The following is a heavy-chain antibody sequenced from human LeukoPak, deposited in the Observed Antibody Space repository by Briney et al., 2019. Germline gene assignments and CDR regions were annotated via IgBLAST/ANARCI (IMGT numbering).Heavy chain of an antibody. CDR2: ISPNAGST. CDR3: AKDSRSGNYYRFDY. D-gene: IGHD1-26*01. J-gene: IGHJ4*02. CDR1: GFTFTSYG. V-gene: IGHV3-23*01. Sequence: GGSLRLSCAASGFTFTSYGMSWVRQAPGKGLEWVSSISPNAGSTYYGDSVKGRFTTSRDNSKNTLYLQMNSLRAEDTAVYYCAKDSRSGNYYRFDYWGQGSLVTVSS.